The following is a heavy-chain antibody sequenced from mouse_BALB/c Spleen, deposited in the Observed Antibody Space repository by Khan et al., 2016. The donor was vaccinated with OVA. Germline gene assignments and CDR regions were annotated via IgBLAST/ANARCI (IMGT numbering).Heavy chain of an antibody. D-gene: IGHD1-2*01. CDR1: GYTFTDYY. Sequence: QVQLQQSGAELARPGASVKLSCKAPGYTFTDYYINWVKQRTGQGLEWIGEISPGSGDTYYNEKFKGKATLTADNSSSTAYMQLNSLTSEASAVYSCARRNYCGYTFAYWGQGTLVTVSA. CDR2: ISPGSGDT. J-gene: IGHJ3*01. CDR3: ARRNYCGYTFAY. V-gene: IGHV1-77*01.